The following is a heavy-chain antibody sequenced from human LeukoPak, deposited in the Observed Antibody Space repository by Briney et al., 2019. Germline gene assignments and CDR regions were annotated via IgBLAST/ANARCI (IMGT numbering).Heavy chain of an antibody. CDR1: GFTFSGFR. V-gene: IGHV3-7*03. CDR2: INSDGSEG. J-gene: IGHJ3*01. CDR3: ARSSYSSSSSV. Sequence: GGSLRLSCAVSGFTFSGFRMSWSRQAPGKGLEWVASINSDGSEGYYADVVKGRFTISRDNAKNSLYLQINSLRAEDTAVYYCARSSYSSSSSVWGQGTMVTVSS. D-gene: IGHD6-6*01.